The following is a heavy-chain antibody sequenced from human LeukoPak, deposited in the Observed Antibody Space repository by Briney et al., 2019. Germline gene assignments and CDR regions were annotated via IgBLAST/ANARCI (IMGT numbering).Heavy chain of an antibody. CDR1: GFTSSSYS. D-gene: IGHD3-22*01. Sequence: GGSLRLSCAASGFTSSSYSMNWVRQAPGKGLEWVSSISSSSYIYYADSVKGRFTISRDNAKNSLYLQMNSLRAEDTAVYYCARSHRKTYYYDSSGYCYYWGQGTLVTVSS. J-gene: IGHJ4*02. CDR3: ARSHRKTYYYDSSGYCYY. CDR2: ISSSSYI. V-gene: IGHV3-21*01.